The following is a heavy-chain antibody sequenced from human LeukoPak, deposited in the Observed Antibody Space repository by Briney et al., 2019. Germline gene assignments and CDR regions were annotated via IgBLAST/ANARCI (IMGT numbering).Heavy chain of an antibody. D-gene: IGHD3-22*01. J-gene: IGHJ4*02. Sequence: TSETLSLICTVSGGSISSYDYYWGWIRQPPGKGLEWIGAISFSGSTYYNPSLRSRVIISVDSAKNQFSLKLSPVTAADTAVYYCANHYDGGIYYASWGQGILVTVSS. V-gene: IGHV4-39*01. CDR2: ISFSGST. CDR1: GGSISSYDYY. CDR3: ANHYDGGIYYAS.